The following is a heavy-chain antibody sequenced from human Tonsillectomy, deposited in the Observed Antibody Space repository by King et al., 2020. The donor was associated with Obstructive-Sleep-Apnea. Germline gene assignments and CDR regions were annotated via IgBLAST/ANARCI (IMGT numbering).Heavy chain of an antibody. J-gene: IGHJ6*02. D-gene: IGHD6-19*01. V-gene: IGHV3-30*02. CDR1: GFLFSSYG. CDR2: IRLDGSNK. CDR3: AKVRRLGQAYYYYGVDV. Sequence: HVQLVESGGGVVQPGGSLRLSCEASGFLFSSYGMHWVRQAPGKGLEWVAYIRLDGSNKFYADSVKGRFTISRDNSNNTLYLQMNSLRAEDTAVYYCAKVRRLGQAYYYYGVDVWGQGTTVTVSS.